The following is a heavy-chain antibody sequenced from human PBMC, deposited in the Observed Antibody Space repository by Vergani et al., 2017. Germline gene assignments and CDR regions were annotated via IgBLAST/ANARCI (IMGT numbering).Heavy chain of an antibody. CDR2: IIPIFGTA. CDR1: GYTFTSYG. V-gene: IGHV1-69*13. J-gene: IGHJ3*02. Sequence: QVQLVQSGAEVKKPGASVKVSCKASGYTFTSYGISWVRQAPGQGLEWMGWIIPIFGTANYAQKFQGRVTITADESTSTAYMELSSLRSEDTAVYYGASYGYDYGDAFDIWGQGTMVTVSS. CDR3: ASYGYDYGDAFDI. D-gene: IGHD5-12*01.